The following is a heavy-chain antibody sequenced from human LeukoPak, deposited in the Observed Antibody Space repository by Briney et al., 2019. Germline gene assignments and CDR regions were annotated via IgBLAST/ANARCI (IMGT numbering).Heavy chain of an antibody. D-gene: IGHD5-18*01. V-gene: IGHV1-69*13. Sequence: ASVKVSCKASGGTFSSYAISWVRQAPGQGLEWMGGIIPIFGTANYAQKFQGRVTITANESTSTAYMELSSLRSEDTAVYYCARYVDTAMVKSAFDIWGQGTMVTVSS. CDR1: GGTFSSYA. J-gene: IGHJ3*02. CDR2: IIPIFGTA. CDR3: ARYVDTAMVKSAFDI.